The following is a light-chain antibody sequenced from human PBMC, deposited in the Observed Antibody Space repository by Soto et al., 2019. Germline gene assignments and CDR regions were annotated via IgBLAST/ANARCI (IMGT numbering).Light chain of an antibody. Sequence: VLTQSPATLSLSPGERATLSCRASQSVSSYLAWYQQKPGQAPRLLIYDTSNRATGVSARFSGSGSGTDFTLTISSLEPEDCAIYYCQQRQYWPPITFGQGTRLEN. CDR3: QQRQYWPPIT. CDR2: DTS. CDR1: QSVSSY. J-gene: IGKJ5*01. V-gene: IGKV3-11*01.